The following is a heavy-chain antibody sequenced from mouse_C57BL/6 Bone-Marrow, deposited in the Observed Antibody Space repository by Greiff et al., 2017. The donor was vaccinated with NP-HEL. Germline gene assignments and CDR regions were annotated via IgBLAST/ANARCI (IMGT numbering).Heavy chain of an antibody. Sequence: VQLQQSGAELVRPGASVKLSCKASGYTFTDYYINWVKQRPGQGLEWIARIYPGSGNTYYKEKFKGKATLTAEKSSSTAYMQLSSLTSEDSAVYFGANNYYGSSCWDAMDYWGQGTSVTVSS. V-gene: IGHV1-76*01. D-gene: IGHD1-1*01. J-gene: IGHJ4*01. CDR2: IYPGSGNT. CDR1: GYTFTDYY. CDR3: ANNYYGSSCWDAMDY.